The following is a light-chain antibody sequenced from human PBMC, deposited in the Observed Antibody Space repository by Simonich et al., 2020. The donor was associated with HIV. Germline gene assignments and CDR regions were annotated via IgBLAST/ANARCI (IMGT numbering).Light chain of an antibody. CDR1: RTILYSPNHKNY. V-gene: IGKV4-1*01. Sequence: DIVMTQSPDSLAVSLGERATINCKSSRTILYSPNHKNYWAWYQQKPGQPPKLLIYWASTRESGVPARFSASGSGTDFTLTISSLQAEDVAVYSCQQYYSTPPTFGQGTKVEIK. CDR2: WAS. J-gene: IGKJ1*01. CDR3: QQYYSTPPT.